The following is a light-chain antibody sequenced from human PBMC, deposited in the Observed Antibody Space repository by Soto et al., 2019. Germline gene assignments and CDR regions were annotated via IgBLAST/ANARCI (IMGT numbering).Light chain of an antibody. CDR2: AAS. CDR1: QSVSSY. V-gene: IGKV3-11*01. J-gene: IGKJ5*01. CDR3: QQRRNWPPIT. Sequence: EIVLTQSPATLSLSPGERATRSCRASQSVSSYLDWYQQKPDQAPRPLIYAASNRPTGIPARFSGSGSGTDFTLTISCLEPEDFGVYYCQQRRNWPPITFGQGTRVEIK.